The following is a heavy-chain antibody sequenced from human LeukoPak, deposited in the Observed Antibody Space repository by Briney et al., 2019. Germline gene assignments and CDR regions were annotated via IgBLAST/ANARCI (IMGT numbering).Heavy chain of an antibody. J-gene: IGHJ3*02. V-gene: IGHV4-61*01. D-gene: IGHD1-1*01. CDR3: ATVRWNDGDAFDI. Sequence: SETLSLTCSVSGGSVSSGSYYWSWIRQPPGKGLEWIVYSSYSGSTSYNPSLKSRVTIAVDTSKNQFSLRLRSVTAADTAVYYCATVRWNDGDAFDIWGQGTMVTVSS. CDR2: SSYSGST. CDR1: GGSVSSGSYY.